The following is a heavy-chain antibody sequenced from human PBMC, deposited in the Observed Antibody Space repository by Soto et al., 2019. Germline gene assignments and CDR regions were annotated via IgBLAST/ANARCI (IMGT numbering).Heavy chain of an antibody. D-gene: IGHD6-13*01. CDR1: GDSVASNSAA. V-gene: IGHV6-1*01. Sequence: SHTLSLTCAVSGDSVASNSAAWNWIRQSPSRGLEWLGRTYYRSKWYNGYAVSVKSRITINPDTSKNQFSLQLNSVTPEDTAVYYCARDRVEWSSSWSRAHYYYYYGMDVWGQGTTVTVSS. CDR2: TYYRSKWYN. CDR3: ARDRVEWSSSWSRAHYYYYYGMDV. J-gene: IGHJ6*02.